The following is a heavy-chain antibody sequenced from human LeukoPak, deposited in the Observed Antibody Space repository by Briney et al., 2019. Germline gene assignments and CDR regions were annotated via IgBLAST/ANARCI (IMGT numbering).Heavy chain of an antibody. V-gene: IGHV3-30*19. CDR2: IWYDGSNK. CDR1: GFTFRNYG. Sequence: AGGSLRLSCAASGFTFRNYGMHWVRQAPGKGLEWVAVIWYDGSNKYYADSVKGRFTISRDNSKNTLYLQMNSLRAEDTAVYYCARGRSSTRGYFNYWGQGTLVTVSS. D-gene: IGHD2-2*01. CDR3: ARGRSSTRGYFNY. J-gene: IGHJ4*02.